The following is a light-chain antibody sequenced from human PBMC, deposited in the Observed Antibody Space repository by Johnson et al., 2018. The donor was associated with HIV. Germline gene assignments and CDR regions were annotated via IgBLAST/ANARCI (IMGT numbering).Light chain of an antibody. CDR1: SSNIGNNL. V-gene: IGLV1-51*02. Sequence: QSVLTQPPSVSAPPGQKVTISCSGSSSNIGNNLASWYQQLPGTAPKLLIYANNKRPSGIPDRFSGSKSGTSATLGITGLQTGDEADYYCGTWDTSLSAYVFGTGTTVTVL. CDR3: GTWDTSLSAYV. J-gene: IGLJ1*01. CDR2: ANN.